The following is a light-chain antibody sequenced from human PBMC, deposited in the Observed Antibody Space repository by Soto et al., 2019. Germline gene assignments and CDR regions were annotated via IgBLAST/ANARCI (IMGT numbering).Light chain of an antibody. J-gene: IGKJ1*01. CDR3: QQYNNWPWT. CDR2: GAS. V-gene: IGKV3-15*01. Sequence: EIVMTQSPVTLSVSPGERATLSCRASQSVSSNLAWYQQKPGQAPRLLIYGASTRATGIPARFSGSGSGTEFTLTISSLQSEDFAVYYCQQYNNWPWTLGQGTKVEIK. CDR1: QSVSSN.